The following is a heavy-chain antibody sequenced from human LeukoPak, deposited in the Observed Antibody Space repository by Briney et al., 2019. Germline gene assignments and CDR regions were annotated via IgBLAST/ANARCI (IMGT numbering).Heavy chain of an antibody. CDR1: GFTFSSYG. CDR3: AKSRGVVLRFLEWLSSSPLDY. D-gene: IGHD3-3*01. J-gene: IGHJ4*02. V-gene: IGHV3-30*18. Sequence: GRSLRLSCAASGFTFSSYGMHWVRQAPGKGLEWVAVISYDGSNKYYADSVKGRFTISRDNSKNTLYLQMNSLRAEDTAVYYCAKSRGVVLRFLEWLSSSPLDYWGQGTLVTVSS. CDR2: ISYDGSNK.